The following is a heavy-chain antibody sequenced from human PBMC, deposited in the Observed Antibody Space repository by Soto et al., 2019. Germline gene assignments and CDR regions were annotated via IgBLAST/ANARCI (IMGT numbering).Heavy chain of an antibody. V-gene: IGHV3-33*01. CDR2: IWYDGSNK. CDR3: ARGAGYSYGYFDF. CDR1: GFTFSSYG. D-gene: IGHD5-18*01. J-gene: IGHJ4*02. Sequence: GGSLILSCAASGFTFSSYGMHWVRQAPGKGLEWVAVIWYDGSNKYYADSVKGRFTISRDNSENTLFLQMNSLRAEDTAVYFCARGAGYSYGYFDFWGQGTLVTVSS.